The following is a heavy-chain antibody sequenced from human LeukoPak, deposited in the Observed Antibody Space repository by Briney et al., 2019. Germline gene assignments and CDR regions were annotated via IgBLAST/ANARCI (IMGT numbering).Heavy chain of an antibody. CDR1: GCTFTSYN. CDR2: INPSGAST. CDR3: ARNSYCSSTSCYPKPFDY. J-gene: IGHJ4*02. Sequence: ASVKISCKTSGCTFTSYNLHWVRQAPGQGLEWMGIINPSGASTSYAQKFQGRVTMTRDTSTSTVYMELSSLRSEDTAVYYCARNSYCSSTSCYPKPFDYWGQGTLVTVSS. D-gene: IGHD2-2*01. V-gene: IGHV1-46*01.